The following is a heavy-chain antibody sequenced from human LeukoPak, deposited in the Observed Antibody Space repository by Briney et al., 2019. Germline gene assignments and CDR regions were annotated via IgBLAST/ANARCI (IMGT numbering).Heavy chain of an antibody. Sequence: GGSLRLSCVVSGFIVSSNYMSWVRQAPGKGLVGVSRINDDGRSTSYADSVKGRFTISRDNAKNTLYLQMNSLRAEDTAVYYCARVRWGGLYYFDYWGQGTLVTVSS. CDR1: GFIVSSNY. D-gene: IGHD3-16*01. CDR3: ARVRWGGLYYFDY. J-gene: IGHJ4*02. V-gene: IGHV3-74*01. CDR2: INDDGRST.